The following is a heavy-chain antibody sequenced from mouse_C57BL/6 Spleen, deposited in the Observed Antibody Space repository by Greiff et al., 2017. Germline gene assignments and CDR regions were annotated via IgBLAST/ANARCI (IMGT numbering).Heavy chain of an antibody. V-gene: IGHV1-50*01. D-gene: IGHD1-1*01. CDR3: ARLATVVATGGFDY. CDR2: IDPSDSYT. J-gene: IGHJ2*01. Sequence: QVQLQQSGAELVKPGASVKLSCKASGYTFTSYWMQWVKQRPGQGLEWIGEIDPSDSYTNYNQKFKGKATLTVDTSSSTAYMQLSSLTSEDSAVYYCARLATVVATGGFDYWGQGTTRTVSS. CDR1: GYTFTSYW.